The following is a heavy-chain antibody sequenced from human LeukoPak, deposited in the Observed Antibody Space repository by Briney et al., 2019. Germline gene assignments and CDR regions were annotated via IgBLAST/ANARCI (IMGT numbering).Heavy chain of an antibody. Sequence: PGGSLRLSCAASGFSISNSAMSWVRQAPGKGLEWVSLIVASSGSTFYADSVKGRFAISRDSSKNTLYLQMNSLRAEDMAVYYCARLPHSAWYSSRAFDIWGQGTLVTVSS. CDR3: ARLPHSAWYSSRAFDI. V-gene: IGHV3-23*01. CDR1: GFSISNSA. D-gene: IGHD6-19*01. J-gene: IGHJ3*02. CDR2: IVASSGST.